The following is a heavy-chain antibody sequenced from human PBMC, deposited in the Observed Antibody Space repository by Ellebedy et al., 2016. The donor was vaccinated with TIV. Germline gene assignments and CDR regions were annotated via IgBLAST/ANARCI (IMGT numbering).Heavy chain of an antibody. Sequence: SETLSLXCTVSGGSISSSSYYWGWIRQPPGKGLEWIGSIYYSGSTYYNPSLKSRVTISVDTSKNQFSLKLSSVTAADTAVYYCARLVTTIVVVITYPIVYFDYWGQGTLVTVSS. V-gene: IGHV4-39*01. CDR3: ARLVTTIVVVITYPIVYFDY. CDR1: GGSISSSSYY. D-gene: IGHD3-22*01. J-gene: IGHJ4*02. CDR2: IYYSGST.